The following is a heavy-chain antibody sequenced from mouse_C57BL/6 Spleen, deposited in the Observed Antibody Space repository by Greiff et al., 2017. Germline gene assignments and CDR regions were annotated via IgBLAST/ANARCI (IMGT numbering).Heavy chain of an antibody. Sequence: VQLQQPGAELVKPGASVKLSCKASGYTFTSYWLHWVKQRPGRGLEWIGRIDPNSGGTKYNEKFKSKATLTVDNPSSTAYMQLSSLTSEDSAVDYCARDCDYYGSSNYAMDYWGQGTSVTVSS. J-gene: IGHJ4*01. D-gene: IGHD1-1*01. CDR2: IDPNSGGT. CDR3: ARDCDYYGSSNYAMDY. V-gene: IGHV1-72*01. CDR1: GYTFTSYW.